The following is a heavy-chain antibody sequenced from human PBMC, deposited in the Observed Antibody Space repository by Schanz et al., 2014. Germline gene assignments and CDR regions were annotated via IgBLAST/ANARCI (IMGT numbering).Heavy chain of an antibody. D-gene: IGHD2-2*01. CDR1: GGTFNSYT. J-gene: IGHJ3*02. CDR3: ARGTMPGTFDI. Sequence: QVQLVQSGAEVKKPGSSMKVSCKASGGTFNSYTINWVRQAPGQGLEWMGRIIPILGIANYAQKFQGRVTIAADRSTSTAYMELSSLRSEDTAVYYCARGTMPGTFDIWGQGTMVTVSS. V-gene: IGHV1-69*02. CDR2: IIPILGIA.